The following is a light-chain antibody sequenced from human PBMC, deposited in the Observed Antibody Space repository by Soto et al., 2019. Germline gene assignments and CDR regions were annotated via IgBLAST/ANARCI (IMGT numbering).Light chain of an antibody. Sequence: EIVLTQSPGTLSLSPGEGATLSCRASQSVSSSYSTWYQQKRGPAPRLLIYGASNRATGIPDRFSGSGSGTDVTLTTSRLEPEDFAVYYCNQDKSSSTFGDGTKVEIK. V-gene: IGKV3-20*01. CDR3: NQDKSSST. CDR2: GAS. CDR1: QSVSSSY. J-gene: IGKJ4*01.